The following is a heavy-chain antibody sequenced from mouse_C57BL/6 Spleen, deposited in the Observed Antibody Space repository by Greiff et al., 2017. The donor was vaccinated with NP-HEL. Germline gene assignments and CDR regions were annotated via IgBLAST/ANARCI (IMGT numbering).Heavy chain of an antibody. CDR3: ARSGLTGTHYYAMDY. D-gene: IGHD4-1*01. Sequence: VQLQQSGAELVRPGTSVKLSCKASGYTFTSYWMHWVKQRPGQGLEWIGVIDPSDSYTNYNQKFKGKATLTVDTSSSTAYMQLSSLTSEDSAVYYCARSGLTGTHYYAMDYWGQGTSVTVSS. V-gene: IGHV1-59*01. CDR2: IDPSDSYT. CDR1: GYTFTSYW. J-gene: IGHJ4*01.